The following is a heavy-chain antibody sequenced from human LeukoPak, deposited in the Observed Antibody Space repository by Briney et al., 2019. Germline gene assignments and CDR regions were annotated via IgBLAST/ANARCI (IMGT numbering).Heavy chain of an antibody. CDR3: ARMTSYSSGCYFDY. CDR1: GGSISGYY. CDR2: IHYSGTT. Sequence: PSETLSLTCTVTGGSISGYYWSWIRQPPGKGLEWIGFIHYSGTTNYNPSLKSRVTVSVDTSKNQFSLMLSSVTAADTAVYYCARMTSYSSGCYFDYWGQGTLVTVSS. D-gene: IGHD6-19*01. V-gene: IGHV4-59*01. J-gene: IGHJ4*02.